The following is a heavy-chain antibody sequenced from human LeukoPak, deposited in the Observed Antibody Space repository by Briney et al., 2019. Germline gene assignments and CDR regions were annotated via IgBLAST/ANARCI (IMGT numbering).Heavy chain of an antibody. CDR2: INPNSGGT. CDR1: GYTFTGYY. CDR3: ARDGLGSGNLRGNY. V-gene: IGHV1-2*02. D-gene: IGHD3-10*01. J-gene: IGHJ4*02. Sequence: ASVKVSCKASGYTFTGYYMHWVRQAPGQGLEWMGVINPNSGGTNYAQKFQGRVTMTRDTSISTAYTELRRLRSDDTAVYYCARDGLGSGNLRGNYWGQGTLVTVSS.